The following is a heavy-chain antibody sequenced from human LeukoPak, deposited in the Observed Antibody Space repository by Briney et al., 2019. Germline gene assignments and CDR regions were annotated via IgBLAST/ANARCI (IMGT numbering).Heavy chain of an antibody. CDR1: GFTFSSYG. D-gene: IGHD2-21*02. CDR3: AKGGNTAISRDGLDI. Sequence: HPGGSLRLSCAASGFTFSSYGMHWVRQAPGKGLEWVAFIRYDGSNKYYADSVKGRFTISRDNSKNTLYLQMNSLRAEDTAVYYCAKGGNTAISRDGLDIWGHGTVVTVSS. CDR2: IRYDGSNK. V-gene: IGHV3-30*02. J-gene: IGHJ3*02.